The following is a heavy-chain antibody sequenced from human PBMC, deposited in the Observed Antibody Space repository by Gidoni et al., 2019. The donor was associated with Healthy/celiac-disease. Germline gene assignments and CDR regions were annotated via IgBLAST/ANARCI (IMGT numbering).Heavy chain of an antibody. CDR2: IYYSGST. CDR1: GGSISSGDYY. CDR3: ARDPGYYDSSGRSPVGWFDP. J-gene: IGHJ5*02. V-gene: IGHV4-30-4*01. D-gene: IGHD3-22*01. Sequence: QVQLQESGPGLVKPSQTLSLTCTVSGGSISSGDYYWSWIRQPPGKGLEWIGYIYYSGSTYYNPSLKSRVTISVDTSKNQFSLKLSSVTAADTAVYYCARDPGYYDSSGRSPVGWFDPWGQGTLVTVSS.